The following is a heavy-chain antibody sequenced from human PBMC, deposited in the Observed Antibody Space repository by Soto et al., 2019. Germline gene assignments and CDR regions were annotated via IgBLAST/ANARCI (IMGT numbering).Heavy chain of an antibody. CDR1: GYTFTSYA. D-gene: IGHD2-21*02. Sequence: QVQLVQSGAYAKKPGASVKVSCKASGYTFTSYAMHWVRQAPGQRLEWMGWINAGNGNTKYSQKFQGRVTITRDTSASTAYMELSSLRSEDTAVYYCARSIVVVTALDYWGQGTLVTVSS. V-gene: IGHV1-3*01. CDR3: ARSIVVVTALDY. CDR2: INAGNGNT. J-gene: IGHJ4*02.